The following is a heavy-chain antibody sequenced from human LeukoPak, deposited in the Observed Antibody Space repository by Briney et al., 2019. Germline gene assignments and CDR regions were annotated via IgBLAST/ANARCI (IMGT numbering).Heavy chain of an antibody. CDR1: GGTFRSYA. CDR2: IIPIFGTA. Sequence: ASVKVSCKASGGTFRSYAISWVRQAPGQGLEWMGGIIPIFGTANYAQKFQGRVTITADESTSTAYMELSSLRSEDTAVYYCARAMATITYYYYGMDVWGQGTTVTVSS. CDR3: ARAMATITYYYYGMDV. J-gene: IGHJ6*02. V-gene: IGHV1-69*13. D-gene: IGHD5-24*01.